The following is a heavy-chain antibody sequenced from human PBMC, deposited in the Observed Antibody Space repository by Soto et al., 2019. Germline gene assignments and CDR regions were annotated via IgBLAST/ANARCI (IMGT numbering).Heavy chain of an antibody. CDR2: IRNRPNGYTT. J-gene: IGHJ3*02. Sequence: EVQLVESGGGLVQPGGALRLSCAASGFTFTDHYMDWVRQAPGKGLEWVGRIRNRPNGYTTESAASVKGRFTISRDDSKDSLYLQMNSLKIDDTAVYYCARDCLDHCGNFGTFDIWGQGTMVTVSS. V-gene: IGHV3-72*01. CDR3: ARDCLDHCGNFGTFDI. D-gene: IGHD2-21*02. CDR1: GFTFTDHY.